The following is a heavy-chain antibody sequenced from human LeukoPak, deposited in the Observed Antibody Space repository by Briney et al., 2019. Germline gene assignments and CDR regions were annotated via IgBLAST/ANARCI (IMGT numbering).Heavy chain of an antibody. Sequence: ASVKVSCKASGYTFTGNYMHWVRQAPGQGLEWMGWINPNSGGTNYAQKFQGRVTMTRDTSISTAYMELSRLRSDDTAVYYCARDLGDSGSYYTVDYWGQGTLVTVSS. J-gene: IGHJ4*02. CDR2: INPNSGGT. CDR3: ARDLGDSGSYYTVDY. V-gene: IGHV1-2*02. CDR1: GYTFTGNY. D-gene: IGHD1-26*01.